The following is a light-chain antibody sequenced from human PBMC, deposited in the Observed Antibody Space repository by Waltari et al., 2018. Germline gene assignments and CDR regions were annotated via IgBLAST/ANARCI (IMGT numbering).Light chain of an antibody. J-gene: IGLJ3*02. CDR1: SSNIGNNY. V-gene: IGLV1-51*01. CDR2: DNN. CDR3: GTWDSSLSAWV. Sequence: QSVLTQPPSVSAAPGQKVTISCSGSSSNIGNNYVSWYQQLPGTAPKLLMYDNNKRPLGIPDRFPGSKSGTSATLGITGLQTGDEADYYCGTWDSSLSAWVFGGGTKLTVL.